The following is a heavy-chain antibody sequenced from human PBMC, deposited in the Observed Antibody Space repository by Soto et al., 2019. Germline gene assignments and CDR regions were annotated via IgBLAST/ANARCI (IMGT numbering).Heavy chain of an antibody. CDR3: ARESEDLTSNFDY. CDR2: IYYSGST. J-gene: IGHJ4*02. CDR1: GGSISSYY. V-gene: IGHV4-59*12. Sequence: TETLSLTCTVSGGSISSYYWSWIRQPPGKGLEWIGYIYYSGSTNYNPSLKSRVTISVDTSKNSLYLEMNSLRAEDTAVYYCARESEDLTSNFDYWGQGTLVTVSS.